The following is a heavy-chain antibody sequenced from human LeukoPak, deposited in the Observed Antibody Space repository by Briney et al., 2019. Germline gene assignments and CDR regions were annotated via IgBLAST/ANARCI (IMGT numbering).Heavy chain of an antibody. V-gene: IGHV3-30*18. Sequence: GGSLILSCAASGFTFSSYGMHWVRQAPGKGLEWVAVISYDGSNRYFADSVKGRFTISRDNSKNTLYLQMNSLRADDTAVYYCAKGSIAAAGTSCAFDIWGQGTMVTVSS. CDR2: ISYDGSNR. CDR1: GFTFSSYG. CDR3: AKGSIAAAGTSCAFDI. J-gene: IGHJ3*02. D-gene: IGHD6-13*01.